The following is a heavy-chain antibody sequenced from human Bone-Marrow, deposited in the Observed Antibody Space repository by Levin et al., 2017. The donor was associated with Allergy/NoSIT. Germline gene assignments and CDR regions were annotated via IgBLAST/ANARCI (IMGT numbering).Heavy chain of an antibody. Sequence: GGSLRLSCTVSGYRFTDHYIHWLRLTPGQGLEWIGWIDPTRGATKFTEKFHARVDLTRNSSISTVYMELGRLQSDDTALYYCARGGTSSNDYWGQGTLVTVSS. V-gene: IGHV1-2*02. CDR2: IDPTRGAT. D-gene: IGHD6-13*01. CDR3: ARGGTSSNDY. CDR1: GYRFTDHY. J-gene: IGHJ4*02.